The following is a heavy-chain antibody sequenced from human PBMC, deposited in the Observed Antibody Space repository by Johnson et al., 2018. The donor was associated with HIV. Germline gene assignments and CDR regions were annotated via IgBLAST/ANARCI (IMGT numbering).Heavy chain of an antibody. CDR2: LYSGGNT. CDR3: ASTHTLYYYDGTGYRWATAFDI. D-gene: IGHD3-22*01. Sequence: VQLVESGGGVVRPGGSLRLSCAPSGFTFDDYGMSWVRQAPGKGLEWVSVLYSGGNTYYADSVKGRFTISRDSSKNTLYLEMNSLTAEDTAVYYCASTHTLYYYDGTGYRWATAFDIWGQGTMVTISS. V-gene: IGHV3-20*04. CDR1: GFTFDDYG. J-gene: IGHJ3*02.